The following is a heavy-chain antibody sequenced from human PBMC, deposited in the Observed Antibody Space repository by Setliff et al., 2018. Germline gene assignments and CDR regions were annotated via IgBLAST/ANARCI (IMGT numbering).Heavy chain of an antibody. D-gene: IGHD6-13*01. V-gene: IGHV4-38-2*01. Sequence: SETLSLTCAVSGYYMSSGYYWGWFRQPPGKGLEWIGSIYHSGQTFYNPSLKSRATLSVDTSRNQFSLRLTSVPAADTAVYYCARGGLAAAATHWGQGTLVTVSS. J-gene: IGHJ4*02. CDR2: IYHSGQT. CDR1: GYYMSSGYY. CDR3: ARGGLAAAATH.